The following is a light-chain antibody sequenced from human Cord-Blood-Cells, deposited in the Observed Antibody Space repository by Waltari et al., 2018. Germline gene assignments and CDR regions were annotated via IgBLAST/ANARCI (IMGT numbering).Light chain of an antibody. CDR2: GKN. V-gene: IGLV3-19*01. CDR3: NSRDSSDNHWV. CDR1: SLRSYY. Sequence: SSELTQDPAVSVALGQTVRITCQGVSLRSYYASWYQQKPGQAPVLVIYGKNNRPAGIPDRFSGSSSGNTASLTITGAQAEDEADYYCNSRDSSDNHWVFGGGTKLTVL. J-gene: IGLJ3*02.